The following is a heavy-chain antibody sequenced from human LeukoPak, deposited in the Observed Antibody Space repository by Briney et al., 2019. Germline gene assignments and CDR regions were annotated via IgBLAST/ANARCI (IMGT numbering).Heavy chain of an antibody. J-gene: IGHJ4*02. V-gene: IGHV4-34*01. CDR2: INHSGST. CDR3: ARSPVWSPTHYFDY. D-gene: IGHD3-16*01. CDR1: GGSFSGYY. Sequence: SETLSLTCAVYGGSFSGYYWSWIRQPPGKGLEWIGEINHSGSTNYNPSLKSRVTISVDTSKNQFSLKLSSVTAADTAVYYCARSPVWSPTHYFDYWGRGTLVTVSS.